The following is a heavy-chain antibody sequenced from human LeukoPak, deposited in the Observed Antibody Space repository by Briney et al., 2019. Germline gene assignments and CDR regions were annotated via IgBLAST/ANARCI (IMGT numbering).Heavy chain of an antibody. CDR3: AKRGVVIRVILVGFHKEAYYFDS. J-gene: IGHJ4*02. V-gene: IGHV3-23*01. CDR1: GITLSNYG. D-gene: IGHD3-22*01. Sequence: GGSLRLSCAVSGITLSNYGMTWVRQAPGKGLEWVAGISDSGGSTSYADSVKGRFTISRDNPKNTLYLQMNSLRAEDTAVYFCAKRGVVIRVILVGFHKEAYYFDSWGQGALVTVSS. CDR2: ISDSGGST.